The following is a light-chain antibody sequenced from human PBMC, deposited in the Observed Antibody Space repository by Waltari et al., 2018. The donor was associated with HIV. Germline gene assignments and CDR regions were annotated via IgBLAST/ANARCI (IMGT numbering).Light chain of an antibody. CDR2: CVN. Sequence: QSALTQPPSASASPGQSLTISCTGSSSDIGGYNYVSWYQVHPGKAPRLMIFCVNKRPSGVPDRFSGSKSGNTASLTVPGLQAEDEADYYCSSYVGTDIPHFVFGTGTEVTVL. V-gene: IGLV2-8*01. CDR1: SSDIGGYNY. CDR3: SSYVGTDIPHFV. J-gene: IGLJ1*01.